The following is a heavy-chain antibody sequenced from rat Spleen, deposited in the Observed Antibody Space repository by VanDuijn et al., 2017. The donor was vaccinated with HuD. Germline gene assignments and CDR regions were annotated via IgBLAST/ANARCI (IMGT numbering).Heavy chain of an antibody. Sequence: EVQLVESGGGLVQPGRSLKLSCAASGFTFSRSAMAWVRQAPKKGLEWVATIIYDSSRTYYRDSVKGRFTISRDSAKSTLYLQMNSLRSEDTATYYCAVAGFGYWGQGVMVTVSS. V-gene: IGHV5-29*01. CDR3: AVAGFGY. J-gene: IGHJ2*01. D-gene: IGHD4-4*01. CDR2: IIYDSSRT. CDR1: GFTFSRSA.